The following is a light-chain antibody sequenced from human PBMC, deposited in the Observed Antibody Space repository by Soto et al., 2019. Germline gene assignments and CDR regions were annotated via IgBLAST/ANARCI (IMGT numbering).Light chain of an antibody. CDR2: DVS. V-gene: IGLV2-14*01. CDR1: SSDVGAYNY. CDR3: SSHTNISPYV. Sequence: QSVLTQPASVSGSPGQSITISCTGTSSDVGAYNYVSWYQQHPGKAPKLMIYDVSNRPSGVSNRFSGSKSGNTASLSISGLQVEDEADYYCSSHTNISPYVFGTGTKVTVL. J-gene: IGLJ1*01.